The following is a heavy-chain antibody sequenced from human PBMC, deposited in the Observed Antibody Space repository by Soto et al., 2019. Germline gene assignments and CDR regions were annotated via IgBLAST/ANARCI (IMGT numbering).Heavy chain of an antibody. D-gene: IGHD3-3*01. J-gene: IGHJ3*02. CDR2: ISAYNGNT. V-gene: IGHV1-18*01. Sequence: QAQLVQSGAELKKPGASVKVSCKASGYPFTNSRISWVRQAPGQGLEWMGWISAYNGNTNYAQNLQGRVSMTTDTSTSTAYLELRSLRSDDTAVYFCATDTIFGSEAFDIWGQGTLVTVSS. CDR1: GYPFTNSR. CDR3: ATDTIFGSEAFDI.